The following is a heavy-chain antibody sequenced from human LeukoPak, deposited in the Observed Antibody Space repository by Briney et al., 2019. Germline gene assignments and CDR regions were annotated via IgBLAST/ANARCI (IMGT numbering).Heavy chain of an antibody. J-gene: IGHJ6*03. CDR1: GGSISSSSYY. D-gene: IGHD3-10*01. Sequence: PSETLSLTCTVSGGSISSSSYYWGWIRQPPGKGLEWIGEINHSGSTNYNPSLKSRVTISVDTSKNQFSLKLSSVTAADTAVYYCASLTPRGPFYYYYYMDVWGKGTTVTVSS. V-gene: IGHV4-39*07. CDR2: INHSGST. CDR3: ASLTPRGPFYYYYYMDV.